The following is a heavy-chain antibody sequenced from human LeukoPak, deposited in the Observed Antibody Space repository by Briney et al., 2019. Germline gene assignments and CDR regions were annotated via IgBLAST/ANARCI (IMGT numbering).Heavy chain of an antibody. CDR2: LYVDGSRT. CDR3: VRGNRDGFYFDD. V-gene: IGHV3-74*01. D-gene: IGHD2-21*01. CDR1: GFAFSEYW. Sequence: GGSLRLSCAASGFAFSEYWMHWVRQAPGKGPLWVSRLYVDGSRTAYADSVEGRFTISQDNARNTVYLQMNGLSPEDTGTYYCVRGNRDGFYFDDWGQGTPVTVSS. J-gene: IGHJ4*02.